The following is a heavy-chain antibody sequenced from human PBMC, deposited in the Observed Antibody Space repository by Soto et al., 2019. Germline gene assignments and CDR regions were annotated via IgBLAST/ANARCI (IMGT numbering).Heavy chain of an antibody. V-gene: IGHV4-4*02. CDR1: GDSINNSHW. Sequence: QVQLQESAPGLVQPSGTLSLTCAVSGDSINNSHWWSWVRQTPGKGLEWIGETYHSGTTNYNPSLKTRVTISIAKSKNQFSLKMNSVTAADTAVYYCAREVNSSPARGPNWFDPWGQGTLVTVSS. D-gene: IGHD6-13*01. CDR2: TYHSGTT. CDR3: AREVNSSPARGPNWFDP. J-gene: IGHJ5*02.